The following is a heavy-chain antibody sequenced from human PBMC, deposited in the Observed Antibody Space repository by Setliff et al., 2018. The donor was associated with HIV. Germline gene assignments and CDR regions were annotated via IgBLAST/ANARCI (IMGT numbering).Heavy chain of an antibody. CDR2: INHSGST. J-gene: IGHJ4*02. CDR1: GGSFNGYS. Sequence: PSETLSLTCAVYGGSFNGYSWTWIRQPLGKGLEWIGGINHSGSTNYNPSLESRVTISVDTSKSQFSLRLNSVTATDTALYYCARGRFHRLHRPYSGSGSLGIQYFDYWGQGTRVTVSS. CDR3: ARGRFHRLHRPYSGSGSLGIQYFDY. V-gene: IGHV4-34*01. D-gene: IGHD3-10*01.